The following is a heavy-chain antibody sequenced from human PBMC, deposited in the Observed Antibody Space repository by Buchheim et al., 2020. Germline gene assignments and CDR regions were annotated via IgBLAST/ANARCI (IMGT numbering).Heavy chain of an antibody. Sequence: EVQLLESGGGLVQPGGSLRLSCAASGFTFSNYAMTWVRQAPGKGLQWVSTISGNGGSTYYAESVEGRLTISRDNSKNTLFLQMNTLGVDDTALYYCAKSLGGTYYDVSDYWGQGTL. CDR3: AKSLGGTYYDVSDY. V-gene: IGHV3-23*01. CDR1: GFTFSNYA. CDR2: ISGNGGST. D-gene: IGHD1-26*01. J-gene: IGHJ4*02.